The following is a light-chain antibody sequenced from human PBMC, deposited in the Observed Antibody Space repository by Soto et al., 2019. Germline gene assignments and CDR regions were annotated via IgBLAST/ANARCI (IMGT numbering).Light chain of an antibody. CDR3: CSYAGGTVV. V-gene: IGLV2-11*01. CDR1: SNDVGAYNY. Sequence: QSVLTQPRSVSGSPGQSVTISCTGTSNDVGAYNYVSWYQQHPGKAPKFMIYDVTKRPSGVPDRFSGSKSGNTASLTISGLQAEDEADYHCCSYAGGTVVFGGGTKVTVL. J-gene: IGLJ2*01. CDR2: DVT.